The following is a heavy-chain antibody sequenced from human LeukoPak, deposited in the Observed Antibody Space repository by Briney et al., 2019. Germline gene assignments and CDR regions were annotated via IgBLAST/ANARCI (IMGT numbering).Heavy chain of an antibody. J-gene: IGHJ4*02. D-gene: IGHD1-7*01. Sequence: GGSLRLSCAASGFTFSSYAMHWVRQAPGKGLEWVAIISSDGSNKYYADSVKGRFTISRDNAKNSLYLQMNSLRAEDTAVYYCARAHNWKYGSFDFWGQGTLVTVSS. CDR2: ISSDGSNK. CDR3: ARAHNWKYGSFDF. CDR1: GFTFSSYA. V-gene: IGHV3-30*04.